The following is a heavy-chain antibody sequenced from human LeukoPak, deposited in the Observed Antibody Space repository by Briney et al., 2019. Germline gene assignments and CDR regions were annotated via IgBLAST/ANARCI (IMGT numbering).Heavy chain of an antibody. V-gene: IGHV4-4*02. CDR1: GGSISSNNW. Sequence: SETLSLTCAVSGGSISSNNWWGWVRQPPGRGLEWIGEIYHSGSPNYNPSLKSRVTISVDKSRNHFSLNLSSVTAADTAVYYCARVNINNWHSCDYWGQGTLVTVSS. D-gene: IGHD1-1*01. CDR3: ARVNINNWHSCDY. J-gene: IGHJ4*02. CDR2: IYHSGSP.